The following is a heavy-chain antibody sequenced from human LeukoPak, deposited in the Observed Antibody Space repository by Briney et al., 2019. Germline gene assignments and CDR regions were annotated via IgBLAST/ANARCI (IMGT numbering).Heavy chain of an antibody. V-gene: IGHV3-15*01. D-gene: IGHD2-21*02. CDR1: GFTFSNAW. Sequence: PGGSLRLSCAASGFTFSNAWMSWVRQAPGKGLEWVGRIKSKTDGGTTDYAAPVKGRFTISRDDSKNTLYLQMNSLKTEDTAVCYCTTEYCGGDCYFDYWGQGTLVTVSS. CDR2: IKSKTDGGTT. J-gene: IGHJ4*02. CDR3: TTEYCGGDCYFDY.